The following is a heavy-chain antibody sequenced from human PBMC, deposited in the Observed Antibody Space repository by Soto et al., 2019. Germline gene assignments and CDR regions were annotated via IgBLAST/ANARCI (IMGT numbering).Heavy chain of an antibody. CDR1: GGSFSGYY. V-gene: IGHV4-34*01. CDR3: AGQTRLIRAEAFDI. Sequence: TSETLSLTCAVYGGSFSGYYWSWIRQPPGKGLEWIGEINHSGSTNYNPSLKSRVTISVDTSKNQFSLNLSSVTAADTDVYYCAGQTRLIRAEAFDIWGQGTMVTVSS. D-gene: IGHD3-10*01. CDR2: INHSGST. J-gene: IGHJ3*02.